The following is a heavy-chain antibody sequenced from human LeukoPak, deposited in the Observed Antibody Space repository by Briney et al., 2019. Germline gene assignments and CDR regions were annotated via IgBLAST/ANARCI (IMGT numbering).Heavy chain of an antibody. J-gene: IGHJ4*02. Sequence: PGGSLRLSCAASGFTFSNYAMSWVRQAPGKGLEWVASIKQDGSEKYYVDSVKGRFTFSRDNAKNSLYLQMDSLRAEDTAVYYCARDKSAGADTGSSFYYWGQGALVTVSS. CDR1: GFTFSNYA. CDR3: ARDKSAGADTGSSFYY. D-gene: IGHD3-10*01. V-gene: IGHV3-7*03. CDR2: IKQDGSEK.